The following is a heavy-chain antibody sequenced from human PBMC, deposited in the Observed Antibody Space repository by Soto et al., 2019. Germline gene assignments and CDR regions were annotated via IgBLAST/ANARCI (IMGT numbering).Heavy chain of an antibody. CDR2: ISYDGSNK. D-gene: IGHD3-22*01. J-gene: IGHJ5*02. CDR1: GFTFSSYA. V-gene: IGHV3-30-3*01. CDR3: ARDWGXYYYDRSGYYSDNWFDP. Sequence: PGGSLRLSCAASGFTFSSYAMHWVRQAPGKGLEWVAVISYDGSNKYYADSVKGRFTISRDNSKNTLYLQMNSLRAEDTAVYYCARDWGXYYYDRSGYYSDNWFDPWGQGTLVTVSS.